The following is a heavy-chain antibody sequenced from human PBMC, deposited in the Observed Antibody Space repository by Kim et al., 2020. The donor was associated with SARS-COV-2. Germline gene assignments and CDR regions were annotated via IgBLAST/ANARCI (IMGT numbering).Heavy chain of an antibody. J-gene: IGHJ3*02. D-gene: IGHD3-9*01. CDR2: FDPEDGET. Sequence: ASVKVSCKVSGYTLTELSMHWVRQAPGKGLEWMGGFDPEDGETIYAQKFQGRVTMTEDTSTDTAYMELSSLRSEDTAVYYCATKTYYDILTGFQDAFDIWGQGTIVTVSS. V-gene: IGHV1-24*01. CDR1: GYTLTELS. CDR3: ATKTYYDILTGFQDAFDI.